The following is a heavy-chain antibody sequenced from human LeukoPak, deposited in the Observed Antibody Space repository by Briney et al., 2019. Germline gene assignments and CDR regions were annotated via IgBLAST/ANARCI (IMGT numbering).Heavy chain of an antibody. CDR1: GFTFSSYA. D-gene: IGHD3-10*01. J-gene: IGHJ5*02. V-gene: IGHV3-23*01. CDR3: AKVDMVGGVYGWFAP. CDR2: ISGSGGST. Sequence: GGSLRLSCAASGFTFSSYAMSWVRQAPGKGLEWVSAISGSGGSTYYADSVKGRLTISRDNSKNTLYLQMNSLRAEDTAVYYCAKVDMVGGVYGWFAPWGQGTLVTVSS.